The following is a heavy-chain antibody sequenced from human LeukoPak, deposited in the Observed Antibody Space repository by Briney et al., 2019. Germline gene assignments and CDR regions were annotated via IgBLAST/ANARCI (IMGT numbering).Heavy chain of an antibody. Sequence: SQTLSLTCAISGDSVSSNSAAWNWLRQSPSRGLEWLGRTYYRSKWYNDYAVSVKSRITINPDTSKNQFSLQLNSVTPEDTAVYYCARAGSIAVAGSLDYWGQGTLVTVSS. CDR3: ARAGSIAVAGSLDY. CDR1: GDSVSSNSAA. D-gene: IGHD6-19*01. J-gene: IGHJ4*02. V-gene: IGHV6-1*01. CDR2: TYYRSKWYN.